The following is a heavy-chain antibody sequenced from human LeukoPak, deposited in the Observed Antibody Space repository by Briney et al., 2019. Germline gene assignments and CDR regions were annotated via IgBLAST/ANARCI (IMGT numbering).Heavy chain of an antibody. V-gene: IGHV3-66*02. D-gene: IGHD3-10*01. CDR1: GLTVSRNY. CDR3: ARDQGGSGRPYYYGMDV. CDR2: IYSDGST. Sequence: PGGPLRPSCAASGLTVSRNYMSWVRQDPGKGREWVSIIYSDGSTYYADSVKGRFTISRDNSKNTLYLQMNSLRAEDTAVYYCARDQGGSGRPYYYGMDVWGQGTTVTVSS. J-gene: IGHJ6*02.